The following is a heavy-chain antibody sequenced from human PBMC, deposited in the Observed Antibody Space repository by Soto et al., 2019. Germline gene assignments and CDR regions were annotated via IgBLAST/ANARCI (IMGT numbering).Heavy chain of an antibody. Sequence: ASVKVSCNASGFSFSDYFMHWVRQAPGQGLEWMGIINPSGDSRNYAQKFQGRVTITRDTSTSTVYMDLSSLRYEDTAVYYCARDNSQNYGPPAASSWFHPWGQGTPVTVSS. D-gene: IGHD2-15*01. V-gene: IGHV1-46*01. CDR1: GFSFSDYF. CDR2: INPSGDSR. CDR3: ARDNSQNYGPPAASSWFHP. J-gene: IGHJ5*02.